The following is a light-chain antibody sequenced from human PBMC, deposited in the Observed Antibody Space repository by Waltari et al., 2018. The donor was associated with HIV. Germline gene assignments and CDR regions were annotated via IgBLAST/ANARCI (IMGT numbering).Light chain of an antibody. Sequence: DIVMTQSPGTLSVSPGERATFSCKASQTVSGNLAWYQQRPGQSPRLLIYAASTRATDTPPRFSGSGSETDFTLTIGSLQSEDFAIYFCQQYQSWPRTFGQGTKVEIK. CDR2: AAS. CDR3: QQYQSWPRT. V-gene: IGKV3D-15*01. CDR1: QTVSGN. J-gene: IGKJ4*01.